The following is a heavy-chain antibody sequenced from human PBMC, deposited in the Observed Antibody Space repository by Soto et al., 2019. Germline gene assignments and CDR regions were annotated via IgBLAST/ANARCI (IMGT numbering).Heavy chain of an antibody. D-gene: IGHD3-10*01. Sequence: SETLSLTCTVSDGSISSYYWSWIRQPPGKGLECIGYISYSGSTKYNPSLKNRVTILRDTSKNQFSLKLSSVTAADTAVYYCARSSSGSSYQHYWGQGALVTVS. V-gene: IGHV4-59*01. CDR1: DGSISSYY. CDR2: ISYSGST. J-gene: IGHJ4*02. CDR3: ARSSSGSSYQHY.